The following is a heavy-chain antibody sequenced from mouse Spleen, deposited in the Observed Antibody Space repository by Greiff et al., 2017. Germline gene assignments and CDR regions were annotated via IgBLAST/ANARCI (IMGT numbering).Heavy chain of an antibody. V-gene: IGHV1-64*01. CDR3: ARERDYYGSSYAMDY. CDR1: GYTFTSYW. CDR2: IHPNSGST. Sequence: VQLQQPGAELVKPGASVKLSCKASGYTFTSYWMHWVKQRPGQGLEWIGMIHPNSGSTNYNEKFKSKATLTVDKSSSTAYMQLSSLTSEDSAVYYCARERDYYGSSYAMDYWGQGTSVTVSS. J-gene: IGHJ4*01. D-gene: IGHD1-1*01.